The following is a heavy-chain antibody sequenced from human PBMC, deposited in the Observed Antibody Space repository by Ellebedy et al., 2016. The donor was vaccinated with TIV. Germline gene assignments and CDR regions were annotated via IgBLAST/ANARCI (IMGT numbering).Heavy chain of an antibody. J-gene: IGHJ6*02. Sequence: GGSLRLXXAASGFTFSSYAMSWVRQAPVKGLEWVSGISGSGGSTYYADSVKGRFTISRDNSKNTLYLQMSSLRAEDTAVYYCVKDSYVTDVWGQGTTVTVSS. CDR2: ISGSGGST. V-gene: IGHV3-23*01. CDR3: VKDSYVTDV. CDR1: GFTFSSYA.